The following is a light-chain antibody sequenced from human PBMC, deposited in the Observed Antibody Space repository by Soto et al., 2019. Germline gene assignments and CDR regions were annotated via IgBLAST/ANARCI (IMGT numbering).Light chain of an antibody. J-gene: IGLJ1*01. Sequence: QSALTQPASVSGSPGQSITISCTGTSSDVGGYNYVSWYQQHPGKAPKLMIYDVSNRPSGVSNRFSGSKSANTASLTISGLRAEDEADYYCCSYTTTSTYVFGTGTKVTVL. CDR2: DVS. CDR3: CSYTTTSTYV. V-gene: IGLV2-14*01. CDR1: SSDVGGYNY.